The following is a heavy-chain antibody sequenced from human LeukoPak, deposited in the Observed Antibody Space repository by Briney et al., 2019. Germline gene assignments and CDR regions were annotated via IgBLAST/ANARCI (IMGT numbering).Heavy chain of an antibody. J-gene: IGHJ4*02. CDR3: ARTPAEITIFGVAPKLDY. Sequence: GSSVKVSCKASGGTFSSYAISWVRQAPGQGLEWMGGIIPIFGTANYAQKFQGRVTMTRDMSTSTVYMELSSLRSEDTAVYYCARTPAEITIFGVAPKLDYWGQGTLVTVSS. D-gene: IGHD3-3*01. CDR1: GGTFSSYA. CDR2: IIPIFGTA. V-gene: IGHV1-69*05.